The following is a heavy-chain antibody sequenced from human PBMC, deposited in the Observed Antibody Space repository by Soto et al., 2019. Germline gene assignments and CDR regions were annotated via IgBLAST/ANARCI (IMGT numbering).Heavy chain of an antibody. V-gene: IGHV3-23*01. CDR3: AKGSPTLHMVRGGLDV. CDR1: GFTFSSYA. J-gene: IGHJ6*02. Sequence: PGGSLRLSCAASGFTFSSYAMSWVRQAPGKGLEWVSAISVSGGSTYYADSVKGRFTISRDNSKNTLYLQMNSLRAEDTAVYYCAKGSPTLHMVRGGLDVWGQGTTVTVSS. CDR2: ISVSGGST. D-gene: IGHD3-10*01.